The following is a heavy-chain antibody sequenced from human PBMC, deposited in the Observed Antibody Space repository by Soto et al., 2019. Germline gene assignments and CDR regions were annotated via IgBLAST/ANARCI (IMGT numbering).Heavy chain of an antibody. V-gene: IGHV1-46*01. Sequence: QAQLVQSGAEVKKPGASVRVSCKTSGYPFTDYFIHWVRHAPGQGLEWMGIISLYHHSTSYAQKFQGSLTVTADTSTTTVYMDLSSLTSEDSAVYWCARELYSCGCDCPYYMDYWGQGTLVTVSS. J-gene: IGHJ4*02. CDR1: GYPFTDYF. CDR2: ISLYHHST. CDR3: ARELYSCGCDCPYYMDY. D-gene: IGHD2-21*02.